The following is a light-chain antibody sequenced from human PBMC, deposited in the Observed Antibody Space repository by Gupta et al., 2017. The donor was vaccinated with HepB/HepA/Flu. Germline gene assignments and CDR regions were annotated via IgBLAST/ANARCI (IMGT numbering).Light chain of an antibody. CDR1: QNLCYRPKNKNF. V-gene: IGKV4-1*01. CDR2: SAS. J-gene: IGKJ5*01. CDR3: QQDYSSPLT. Sequence: DIVMSQSPDSLTASLGERATINCKSSQNLCYRPKNKNFLAWYQQKPGHPPKLLISSASTREAGVPDRFSGRGSGTDFTLTISSLQAEDVAVYYCQQDYSSPLTFGQGTRMEIK.